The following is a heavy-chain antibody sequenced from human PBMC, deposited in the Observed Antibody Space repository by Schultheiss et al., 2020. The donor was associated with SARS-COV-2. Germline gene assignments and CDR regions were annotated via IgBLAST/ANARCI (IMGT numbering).Heavy chain of an antibody. Sequence: SVKVSCKASGGTFSSYTISWVRQAPGQGPEWMGRIIPILGIANYAQKFQGRVTITADKSTSTAYMELSSLRSEDTAVYYCARDYGVSYNWFDPWGQGTLVTVSS. D-gene: IGHD4-17*01. V-gene: IGHV1-69*02. J-gene: IGHJ5*02. CDR2: IIPILGIA. CDR3: ARDYGVSYNWFDP. CDR1: GGTFSSYT.